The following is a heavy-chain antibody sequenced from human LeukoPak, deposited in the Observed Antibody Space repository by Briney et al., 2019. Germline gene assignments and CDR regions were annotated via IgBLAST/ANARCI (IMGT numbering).Heavy chain of an antibody. V-gene: IGHV4-34*01. D-gene: IGHD3-3*01. CDR3: ARDGLPIFGVVGGIDY. CDR2: INHSGST. J-gene: IGHJ4*02. CDR1: GGSFSGYY. Sequence: PSETLSLTCAVYGGSFSGYYWSWIRQPPGKGLEWIGEINHSGSTNYNPSLKSRVTISVDTSKNQFSLKLSSVTAADTAVYYCARDGLPIFGVVGGIDYWGQGTLATVSS.